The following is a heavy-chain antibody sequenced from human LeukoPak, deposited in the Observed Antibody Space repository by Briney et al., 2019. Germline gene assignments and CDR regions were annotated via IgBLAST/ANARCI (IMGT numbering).Heavy chain of an antibody. Sequence: SETLSLTCAVYGDSLSGYYWSRIRQPPGKGLEWIGYIYYSGSTNYNPSLKSRVTISVDTSKNQFSLKLSSVTAADTAVYYCARGYSSGSSFDYWGQGTLVTVSS. CDR1: GDSLSGYY. CDR2: IYYSGST. V-gene: IGHV4-59*01. D-gene: IGHD6-19*01. J-gene: IGHJ4*02. CDR3: ARGYSSGSSFDY.